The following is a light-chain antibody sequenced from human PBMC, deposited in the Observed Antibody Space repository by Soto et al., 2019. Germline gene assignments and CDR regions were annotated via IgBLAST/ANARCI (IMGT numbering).Light chain of an antibody. CDR3: QQSSDSPMYT. V-gene: IGKV1-39*01. Sequence: DIQLTQSPSSLSASVGDRVTITCRASQSIAFYVNWFQQKPGRAPRILIYAASSLQSGVPSRFSGSGSGTDFTLTINSLQPEDSATYFCQQSSDSPMYTFGQGTK. CDR2: AAS. CDR1: QSIAFY. J-gene: IGKJ2*01.